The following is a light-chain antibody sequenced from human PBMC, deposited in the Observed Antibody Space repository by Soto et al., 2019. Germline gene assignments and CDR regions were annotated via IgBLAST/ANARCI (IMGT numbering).Light chain of an antibody. V-gene: IGKV3-15*01. CDR1: QSVSSN. J-gene: IGKJ5*01. Sequence: EIVMTQSPATLSVSPGERASLSCRASQSVSSNLAWYQQNPGQPPRLLIYGASTRATGISARFSGSGSGTEFTLTISSLQSEDFAVYYCQQYNNWPPITFGQGTRLEIK. CDR3: QQYNNWPPIT. CDR2: GAS.